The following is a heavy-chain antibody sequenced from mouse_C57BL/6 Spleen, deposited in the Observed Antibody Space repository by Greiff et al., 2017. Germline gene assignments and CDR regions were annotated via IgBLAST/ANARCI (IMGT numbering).Heavy chain of an antibody. CDR2: ILPGSGST. CDR1: GYTFTGYW. J-gene: IGHJ2*01. CDR3: ARLPYYYGSSYHYFDY. D-gene: IGHD1-1*01. V-gene: IGHV1-9*01. Sequence: VQLQESGAELMKPGASVKLSCKATGYTFTGYWIEWVKQRPGHGLEWIGEILPGSGSTNYNEKFKGKATFTADTSSNTAYMQLSSLTTEDSAIYYCARLPYYYGSSYHYFDYWGQGTTLTVSS.